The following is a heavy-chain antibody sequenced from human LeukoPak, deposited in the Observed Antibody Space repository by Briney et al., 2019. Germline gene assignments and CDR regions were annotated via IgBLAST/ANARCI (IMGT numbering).Heavy chain of an antibody. J-gene: IGHJ4*02. D-gene: IGHD2-15*01. V-gene: IGHV3-30*18. CDR1: GFTFSSYG. CDR2: ISYDGSDK. CDR3: AKGAVYCTGTGCYFFDY. Sequence: PGRSLRLSCAASGFTFSSYGMHWVRQAPGKGLEWVAVISYDGSDKYYADSVKGRFTISRDNSKNTLYLQMNSLRTEGTAVYYCAKGAVYCTGTGCYFFDYWGQGTLVTVSS.